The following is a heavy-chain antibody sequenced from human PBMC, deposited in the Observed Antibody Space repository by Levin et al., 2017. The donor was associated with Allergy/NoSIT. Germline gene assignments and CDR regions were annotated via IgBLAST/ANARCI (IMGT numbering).Heavy chain of an antibody. CDR2: ISGSGGST. CDR3: AKAQGRYCSGGSCYYFDY. CDR1: GFTFSSYA. J-gene: IGHJ4*02. Sequence: GESLKISCAASGFTFSSYAMSWVRQAPGKGLEWVSAISGSGGSTYYADSVKGRFTISRDNSKNTLYLQMNSLRAEDTAVYYCAKAQGRYCSGGSCYYFDYWGQGTLVTVSS. V-gene: IGHV3-23*01. D-gene: IGHD2-15*01.